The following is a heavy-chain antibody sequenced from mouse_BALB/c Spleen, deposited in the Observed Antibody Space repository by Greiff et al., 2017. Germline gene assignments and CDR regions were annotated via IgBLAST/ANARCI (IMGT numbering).Heavy chain of an antibody. J-gene: IGHJ4*01. CDR2: INPYNGGT. Sequence: VQLQQSGPELVKPGASMKISCKASGYSFTGYTMTWVKQSHGKNLEWIGLINPYNGGTSYNQKFKGKATLTVDKSSSTAYMELLSLTSEDSAVYYCAREVRRGYYAMDYWGQGTSVTVSS. CDR3: AREVRRGYYAMDY. CDR1: GYSFTGYT. V-gene: IGHV1-18*01. D-gene: IGHD2-14*01.